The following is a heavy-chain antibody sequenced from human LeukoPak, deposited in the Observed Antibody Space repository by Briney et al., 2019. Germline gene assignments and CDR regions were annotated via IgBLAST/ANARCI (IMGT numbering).Heavy chain of an antibody. D-gene: IGHD3-10*02. CDR3: AKTGSLFGRFLDH. Sequence: SETLSLTCSVFADSMNNYYWTWIRQPPGKGLEWVGNMHPGGTTKFHPSLEGRVTMSIDTSNKQFSLRLRSVTAADTATYYCAKTGSLFGRFLDHWGAGALVIVSS. V-gene: IGHV4-59*01. CDR1: ADSMNNYY. CDR2: MHPGGTT. J-gene: IGHJ4*02.